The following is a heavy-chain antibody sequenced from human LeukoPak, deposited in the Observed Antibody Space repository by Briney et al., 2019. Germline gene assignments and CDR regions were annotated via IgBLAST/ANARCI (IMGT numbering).Heavy chain of an antibody. CDR2: ISSSSSYI. CDR3: ARDSVYYYYYMDV. D-gene: IGHD3-10*01. Sequence: GGSLRLSCAASGFTFSSHSMNWVRQAPGKGLEWVSSISSSSSYIYYADSVKGRFTISRDNAKNSLYLQMNSLRAEDTAVYYWARDSVYYYYYMDVWGKGTTVTVSS. CDR1: GFTFSSHS. J-gene: IGHJ6*03. V-gene: IGHV3-21*01.